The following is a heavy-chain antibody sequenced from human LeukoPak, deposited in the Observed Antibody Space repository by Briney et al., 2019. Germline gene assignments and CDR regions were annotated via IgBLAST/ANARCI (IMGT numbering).Heavy chain of an antibody. CDR3: ARDGSIAATGY. Sequence: SETLSLTCTVSGDSISGYYWSWIRQPPGKGLEWIGYVFSSGTTNYNPSLKGRVTLLIDTSKNQFSLKLSSVTAADTAVYYCARDGSIAATGYWGQGTLVTVSS. CDR1: GDSISGYY. J-gene: IGHJ4*02. CDR2: VFSSGTT. V-gene: IGHV4-59*12. D-gene: IGHD6-6*01.